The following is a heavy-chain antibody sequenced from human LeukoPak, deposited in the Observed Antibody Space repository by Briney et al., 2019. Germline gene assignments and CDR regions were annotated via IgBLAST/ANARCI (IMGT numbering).Heavy chain of an antibody. Sequence: GGSLRLSCAASGFTFSSYGMSWVRQAPGKGLEWVSFITTSGAITSYADSVKGRFTISRDNPRNTLYMQMNSLRAEYTAVYYCAKDVDPFGSGSYVEGFDYWGQGTLVTVSS. CDR3: AKDVDPFGSGSYVEGFDY. V-gene: IGHV3-23*01. D-gene: IGHD3-10*01. CDR1: GFTFSSYG. CDR2: ITTSGAIT. J-gene: IGHJ4*02.